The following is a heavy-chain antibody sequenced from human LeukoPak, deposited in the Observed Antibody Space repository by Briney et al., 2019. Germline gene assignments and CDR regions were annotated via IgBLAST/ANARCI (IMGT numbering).Heavy chain of an antibody. J-gene: IGHJ4*02. V-gene: IGHV4-59*01. D-gene: IGHD3-22*01. CDR3: ARGIKDFGSSGYYSLYDY. CDR1: GGSISSYY. CDR2: IYYSGST. Sequence: SETLSLTCTVSGGSISSYYWSWIRQPPGKGLEWIGYIYYSGSTNYNPSLKSRVTISVDTSKNQFPLKLSSVTAADTAVYYCARGIKDFGSSGYYSLYDYWGQGTLVTVSS.